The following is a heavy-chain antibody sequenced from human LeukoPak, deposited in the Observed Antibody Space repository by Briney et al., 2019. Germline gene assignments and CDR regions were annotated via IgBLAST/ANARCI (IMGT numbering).Heavy chain of an antibody. CDR2: IYTSGST. D-gene: IGHD3-22*01. V-gene: IGHV4-4*07. J-gene: IGHJ3*02. CDR1: GGSLSSYY. Sequence: SETLSLTCTVSGGSLSSYYWSWIRQPAGKGLEWIGRIYTSGSTNYNPSLKSRVTMSVDTSKNQFSLKLSSVTAADTAVYYCAHYYDSRGVGAFDIWGQGTMVTVSS. CDR3: AHYYDSRGVGAFDI.